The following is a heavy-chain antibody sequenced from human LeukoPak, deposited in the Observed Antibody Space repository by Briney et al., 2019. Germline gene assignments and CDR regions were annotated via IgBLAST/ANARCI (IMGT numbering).Heavy chain of an antibody. Sequence: GASVKVPCKASGYTFTGYYMHWVRQAPGQGLEWMGWINPNSGGTNYAQKFQGRVTMTRDTSISTAYMELSRLRSDDTAVYYCARSPGGGVTYYYDSSGYPYAWGQGTLVTVSS. J-gene: IGHJ5*02. CDR3: ARSPGGGVTYYYDSSGYPYA. CDR2: INPNSGGT. CDR1: GYTFTGYY. D-gene: IGHD3-22*01. V-gene: IGHV1-2*02.